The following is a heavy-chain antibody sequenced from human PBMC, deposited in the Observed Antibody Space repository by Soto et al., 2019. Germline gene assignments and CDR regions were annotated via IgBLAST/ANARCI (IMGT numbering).Heavy chain of an antibody. Sequence: VQLVQSGAEVKKPGASVKVSCKASGYTFTSYDINWVRQATGQGLEWMGWMNPNSGNTGYAQKFQGRVTMTRNTSISTAYMELSSLRSEDTAVYYCARSIVVVPAADYYMDVWGKGTTVTVSS. CDR1: GYTFTSYD. CDR2: MNPNSGNT. CDR3: ARSIVVVPAADYYMDV. V-gene: IGHV1-8*01. J-gene: IGHJ6*03. D-gene: IGHD2-2*01.